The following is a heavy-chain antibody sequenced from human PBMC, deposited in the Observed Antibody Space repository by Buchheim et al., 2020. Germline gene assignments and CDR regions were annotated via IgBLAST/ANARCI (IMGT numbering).Heavy chain of an antibody. CDR1: GFTFSGYE. CDR3: ATDPHYPSGSY. CDR2: ISASGGST. V-gene: IGHV3-48*03. D-gene: IGHD3-10*01. Sequence: EVFLVESGGGLVQPGGSLRLSCAASGFTFSGYEMNWVRQAPGKGLECIAYISASGGSTYYVDPVRGRFTISRDNAKNSLYLQMNSLRVEDTAVYYCATDPHYPSGSYWGRGTL. J-gene: IGHJ1*01.